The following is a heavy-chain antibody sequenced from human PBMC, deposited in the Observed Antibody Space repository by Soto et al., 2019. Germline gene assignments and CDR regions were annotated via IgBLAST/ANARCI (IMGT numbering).Heavy chain of an antibody. CDR3: ARAPVVPAFYYYYGMDV. Sequence: GASVKVSCKASGGTFSSYAISWVRQAPGQGLEWMGGIIPIFGTANYAQKFQGRVTITADESTSTAYMELSSLRSEDTAVYYCARAPVVPAFYYYYGMDVWGQGTTVTVSS. CDR2: IIPIFGTA. J-gene: IGHJ6*02. V-gene: IGHV1-69*13. CDR1: GGTFSSYA. D-gene: IGHD2-2*01.